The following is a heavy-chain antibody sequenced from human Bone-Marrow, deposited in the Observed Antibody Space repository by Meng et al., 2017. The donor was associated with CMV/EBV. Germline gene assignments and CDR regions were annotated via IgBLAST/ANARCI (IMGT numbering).Heavy chain of an antibody. J-gene: IGHJ6*02. CDR2: IWFDGSNK. V-gene: IGHV3-33*08. CDR1: GFTVSSNY. Sequence: GGSLRLSCAASGFTVSSNYMSWVRQAPGKGLEWVAVIWFDGSNKYYVDSVKGRFTISRDNSKNTLYVQMDSLRAEDTAVYYCAIDNYGMDVWGQGTTVTVSS. CDR3: AIDNYGMDV.